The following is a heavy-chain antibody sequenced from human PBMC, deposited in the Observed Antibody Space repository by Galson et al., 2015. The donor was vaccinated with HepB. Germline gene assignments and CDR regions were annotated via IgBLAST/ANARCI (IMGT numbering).Heavy chain of an antibody. Sequence: TLSLTCTVSGGPISSGAYYWSWIRQHAGKGLEWIGYIHYSGRTYYSPSLKSRVTMSVVTSKSQFALKLNSVTAADTAVYYCVRGDEAAAMDVWGKGTTVTVSS. J-gene: IGHJ6*03. CDR3: VRGDEAAAMDV. D-gene: IGHD6-13*01. V-gene: IGHV4-31*03. CDR1: GGPISSGAYY. CDR2: IHYSGRT.